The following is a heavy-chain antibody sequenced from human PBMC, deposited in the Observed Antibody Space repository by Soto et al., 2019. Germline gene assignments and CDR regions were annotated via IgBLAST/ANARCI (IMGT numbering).Heavy chain of an antibody. CDR3: VREMPVLIMGVHHSPYVLDF. V-gene: IGHV3-74*01. CDR1: GFSLNDNW. J-gene: IGHJ6*02. CDR2: LKSDGRDT. Sequence: GGSLRLSCAASGFSLNDNWMHWVRQVPGKGLMWVSRLKSDGRDTIYADSVKGRFTVSRDSAKNTLYLQMNSLRVEDTAVYYCVREMPVLIMGVHHSPYVLDFRGQATT. D-gene: IGHD3-10*01.